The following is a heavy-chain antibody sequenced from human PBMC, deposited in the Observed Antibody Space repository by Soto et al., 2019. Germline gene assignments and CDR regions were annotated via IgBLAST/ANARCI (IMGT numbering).Heavy chain of an antibody. V-gene: IGHV4-31*02. CDR3: GRDLTSNANCIDP. CDR2: IYYTGKT. Sequence: KTSETLSLTCSVSGDYIHVGGYYWTWIRQRPGKGLEWMGYIYYTGKTYYNPSLESRLTMSVDRSKNQFSLRLTPVTAADTAVYFCGRDLTSNANCIDPWGQGTLVTVSS. CDR1: GDYIHVGGYY. D-gene: IGHD2-2*01. J-gene: IGHJ5*02.